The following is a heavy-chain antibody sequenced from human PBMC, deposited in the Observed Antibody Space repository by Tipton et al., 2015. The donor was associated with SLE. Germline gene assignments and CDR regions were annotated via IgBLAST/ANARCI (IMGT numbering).Heavy chain of an antibody. Sequence: RSLRLSCAASGFTFDDYAMHWVRQAPGKGLEWVSGISWNSGSIGYADSVKGRFTISRDNAKNSLYLQMNSLRAEDTALYYCAKAVGQKGNYFDYWGQGTLVTVSA. CDR2: ISWNSGSI. V-gene: IGHV3-9*01. D-gene: IGHD1-26*01. CDR1: GFTFDDYA. J-gene: IGHJ4*02. CDR3: AKAVGQKGNYFDY.